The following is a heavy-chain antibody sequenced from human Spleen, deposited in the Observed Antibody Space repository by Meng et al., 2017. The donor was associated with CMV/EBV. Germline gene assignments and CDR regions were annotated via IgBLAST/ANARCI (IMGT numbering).Heavy chain of an antibody. CDR3: AKDLNYRFLEWLLSFDY. Sequence: ETLSLTCAASGFTFSRHAMSWVRRAPGKGLEWVSTISGSGGSTYYADSLKGRFTISRDNSKNTLYLQINSLRAEDTALYYCAKDLNYRFLEWLLSFDYWGQGMLVTVSS. CDR2: ISGSGGST. CDR1: GFTFSRHA. D-gene: IGHD3-3*01. V-gene: IGHV3-23*01. J-gene: IGHJ4*02.